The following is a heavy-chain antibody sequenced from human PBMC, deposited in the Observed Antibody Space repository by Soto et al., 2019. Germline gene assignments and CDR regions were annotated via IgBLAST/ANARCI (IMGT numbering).Heavy chain of an antibody. CDR2: IYYSGST. V-gene: IGHV4-59*01. Sequence: PSETLSLTCTVSGGSISSYYWSWIRQPPGKGLEWIGYIYYSGSTNYNPSLKSRVTISVDTSKNQFSLKLSSVTAADTAVYYCARVFNYDILTGYLRLYYYYGMDVWGQGTTVTVSS. J-gene: IGHJ6*02. CDR3: ARVFNYDILTGYLRLYYYYGMDV. CDR1: GGSISSYY. D-gene: IGHD3-9*01.